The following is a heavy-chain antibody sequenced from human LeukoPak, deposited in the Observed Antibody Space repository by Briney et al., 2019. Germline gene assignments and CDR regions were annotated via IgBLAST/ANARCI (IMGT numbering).Heavy chain of an antibody. CDR1: GGSFSGYY. J-gene: IGHJ4*02. CDR2: INHIVRT. Sequence: SQTLSLTCAVYGGSFSGYYWSWIRQLPGKGLEWIGEINHIVRTTYNPSLKGRVTISVDTSKNQFSLKLSSVTAADTAVYYCARASLTVTTFRFDYWGQGTLVTVSS. CDR3: ARASLTVTTFRFDY. D-gene: IGHD4-17*01. V-gene: IGHV4-34*01.